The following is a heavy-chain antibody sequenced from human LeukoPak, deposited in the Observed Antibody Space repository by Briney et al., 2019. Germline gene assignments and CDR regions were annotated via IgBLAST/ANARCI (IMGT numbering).Heavy chain of an antibody. CDR2: ISWNSGSI. J-gene: IGHJ4*02. CDR1: GFTFDDYA. Sequence: GGSLRLSCAASGFTFDDYAMHWVRQAPGEGLEWVSGISWNSGSIGYADSVKGRFTISRDNAKNSLYLQMSTLRAEDTALYYCAKDRSGVQLWYYFDYWGQGTLVTVSS. D-gene: IGHD5-18*01. CDR3: AKDRSGVQLWYYFDY. V-gene: IGHV3-9*01.